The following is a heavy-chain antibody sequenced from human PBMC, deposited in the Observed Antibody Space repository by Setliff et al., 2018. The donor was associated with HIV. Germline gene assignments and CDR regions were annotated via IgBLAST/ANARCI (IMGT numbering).Heavy chain of an antibody. D-gene: IGHD5-18*01. CDR1: GFTFKTFA. V-gene: IGHV3-30*01. J-gene: IGHJ4*02. Sequence: GSLRLSCVASGFTFKTFAMHWVRQAPGKGLEWVSVISYDGRRTYYADSVKGRFAISRDNSKNTVYLELNSLKPEDTAEYYCARDQGYSYGHGFDYWGQGTLVTVSS. CDR3: ARDQGYSYGHGFDY. CDR2: ISYDGRRT.